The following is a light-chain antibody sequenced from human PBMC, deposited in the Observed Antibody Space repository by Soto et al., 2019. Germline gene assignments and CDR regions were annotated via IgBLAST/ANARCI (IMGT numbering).Light chain of an antibody. CDR1: SSDVGNYKY. V-gene: IGLV2-14*01. J-gene: IGLJ1*01. CDR3: FSYTSSGTYV. CDR2: EVS. Sequence: QSVLTQPASVSGSPGQSITISCTGTSSDVGNYKYVSWYQQHPGKAPKHMIYEVSNRPSGVSNRFSGSKSGNTASLTISGLQAEDETDYYCFSYTSSGTYVFGTGTKLTVL.